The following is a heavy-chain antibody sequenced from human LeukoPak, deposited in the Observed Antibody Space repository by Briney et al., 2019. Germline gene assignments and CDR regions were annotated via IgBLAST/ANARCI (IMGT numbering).Heavy chain of an antibody. Sequence: SETLSLTCTVSGGSISRYYRAWIRQAPGMGLESIGKIHNGGNAYYTPSLKSWVTLSMDASRNQVSLRLSSVTAADTAVYYCASGYSTTLDFWGQGTLVTVSS. V-gene: IGHV4-59*04. CDR2: IHNGGNA. CDR1: GGSISRYY. J-gene: IGHJ4*02. CDR3: ASGYSTTLDF. D-gene: IGHD6-13*01.